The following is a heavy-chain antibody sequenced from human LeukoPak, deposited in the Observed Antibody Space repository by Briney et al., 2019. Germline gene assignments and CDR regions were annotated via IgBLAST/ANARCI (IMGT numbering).Heavy chain of an antibody. J-gene: IGHJ5*02. CDR1: GYSISSSNW. D-gene: IGHD5-18*01. V-gene: IGHV4-28*05. Sequence: KPSETLSLTCAVSGYSISSSNWWGWIRQPPGKGLEWIGYIYYSGSIYYNPSLKSRVTMSVDTSKNQFSLKLSSVTAVDTAVYYCARLDMRRDTAMVKGWFDPWGQGTLVTVSS. CDR3: ARLDMRRDTAMVKGWFDP. CDR2: IYYSGSI.